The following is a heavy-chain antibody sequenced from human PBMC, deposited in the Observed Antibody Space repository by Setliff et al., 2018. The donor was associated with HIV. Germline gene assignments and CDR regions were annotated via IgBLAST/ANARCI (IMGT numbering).Heavy chain of an antibody. V-gene: IGHV4-61*09. CDR1: GGSIRSGSYY. CDR3: AREWVLAATGTGIDP. D-gene: IGHD6-13*01. J-gene: IGHJ5*02. Sequence: SETLSLTCTVSGGSIRSGSYYWTWIRQPAGKGLEWIGHISTSGSTNYNPSLKSRVTISVDSSKNQFSLRLSSVTAADTAVYYCAREWVLAATGTGIDPWGQVTLVTVSS. CDR2: ISTSGST.